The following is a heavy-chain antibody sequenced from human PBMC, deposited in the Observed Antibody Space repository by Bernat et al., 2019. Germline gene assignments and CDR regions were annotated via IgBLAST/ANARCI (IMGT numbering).Heavy chain of an antibody. J-gene: IGHJ3*02. D-gene: IGHD2-2*01. V-gene: IGHV3-30-3*01. CDR1: GFSFSRSV. CDR3: ARVEPRQYCSGTSCLGNGGFGI. CDR2: ISYDGSSK. Sequence: QVQLVESGGGVVQPGRSLRLSCAAPGFSFSRSVMHWVRQAPGKGLEWVALISYDGSSKHYTDSVQGRFTISRDISKNTLYLQMNSLRPEDTALYHCARVEPRQYCSGTSCLGNGGFGIWGQGTLVTVSS.